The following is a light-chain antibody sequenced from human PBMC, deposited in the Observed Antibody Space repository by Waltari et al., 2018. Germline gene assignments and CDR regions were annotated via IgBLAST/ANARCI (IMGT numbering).Light chain of an antibody. CDR1: QGVSND. CDR3: QHYHDWPPGA. CDR2: SAS. V-gene: IGKV3-15*01. Sequence: EIVMTQSPATLSVSPGATATLPCRASQGVSNDLAWYQQKPGQAPRLLIYSASTRAIGVPARFSGSGSGTEFTLTISGMESDDFAVYYCQHYHDWPPGAFGPGTKVD. J-gene: IGKJ3*01.